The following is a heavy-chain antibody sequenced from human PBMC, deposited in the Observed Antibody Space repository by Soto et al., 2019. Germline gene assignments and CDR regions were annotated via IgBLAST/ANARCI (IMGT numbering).Heavy chain of an antibody. CDR1: GLTFIDFY. J-gene: IGHJ6*02. V-gene: IGHV3-11*01. CDR2: IDPSGTTI. Sequence: PGGSLRLSCAASGLTFIDFYMSWVRQAPGKGLDWVSYIDPSGTTIVYADSVKGRFTVSRDNAKNSLYLQMDSLGGEDSAVYYCARGHHGLEIWGRGTTVTVSS. CDR3: ARGHHGLEI.